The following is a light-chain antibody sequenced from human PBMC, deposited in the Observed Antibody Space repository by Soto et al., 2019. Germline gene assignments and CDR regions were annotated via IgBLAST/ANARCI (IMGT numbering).Light chain of an antibody. Sequence: EIVLTQSPGTLSLSPGERATLSCRASQSVSSYLAWYQENPGQAPRLLIYGASSRATGIPDRFSGSGSGTDFTLTISRLEPGDFALYYCQQYNTSPFTFGQGTKLEIK. J-gene: IGKJ2*01. CDR1: QSVSSY. V-gene: IGKV3-20*01. CDR2: GAS. CDR3: QQYNTSPFT.